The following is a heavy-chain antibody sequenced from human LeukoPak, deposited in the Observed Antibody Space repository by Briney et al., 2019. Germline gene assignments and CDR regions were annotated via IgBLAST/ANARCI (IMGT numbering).Heavy chain of an antibody. D-gene: IGHD3-3*01. V-gene: IGHV3-7*01. CDR1: GFTFSSYW. Sequence: GGSLRLSCAASGFTFSSYWMSWVRQAPGKGLEWVANIKQDGSEKYYVDSVKGRFTISRDNAKNSLYLQMNSLRAEDTAVYYCARDLSRYDFWSGYYSWGQGTLVTVSS. J-gene: IGHJ4*02. CDR2: IKQDGSEK. CDR3: ARDLSRYDFWSGYYS.